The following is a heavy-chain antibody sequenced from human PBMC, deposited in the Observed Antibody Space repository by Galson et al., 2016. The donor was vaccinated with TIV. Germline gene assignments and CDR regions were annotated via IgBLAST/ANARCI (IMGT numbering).Heavy chain of an antibody. V-gene: IGHV4-4*07. CDR2: IYSTGST. CDR1: GGSISRYY. D-gene: IGHD1-1*01. J-gene: IGHJ6*02. CDR3: ARYNGIAAYGSRGMDV. Sequence: QVQLQESGPGLVKPSETLSLTCSVSGGSISRYYWSWIRQPAGKGLEWIGHIYSTGSTNYTPSLKSRVTMSVDTSENEVSLKLTSVTAAGTAMYHCARYNGIAAYGSRGMDVWGQGTAVTVSS.